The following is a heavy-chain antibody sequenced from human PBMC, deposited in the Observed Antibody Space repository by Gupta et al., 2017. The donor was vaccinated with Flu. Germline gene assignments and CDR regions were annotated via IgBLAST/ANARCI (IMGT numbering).Heavy chain of an antibody. CDR1: GFTFSNYF. D-gene: IGHD3-16*02. J-gene: IGHJ4*02. Sequence: EVQLVESGGGLVQPGASVGLSCAASGFTFSNYFMSWVRQSPGKGLEWVANIKEDGSDKYYVDSLKGRFTISRDNARNSLYLQMSSLSAEDTAVYFCARLYSGMFDHWGQGTLLTVSS. V-gene: IGHV3-7*01. CDR2: IKEDGSDK. CDR3: ARLYSGMFDH.